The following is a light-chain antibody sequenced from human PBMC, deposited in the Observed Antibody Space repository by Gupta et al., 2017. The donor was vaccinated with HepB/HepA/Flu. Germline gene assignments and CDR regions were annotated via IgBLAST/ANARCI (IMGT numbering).Light chain of an antibody. CDR3: QQYNNWPPLT. CDR2: GAS. CDR1: QSVSNN. Sequence: ETVMTQSPAVLSVSPGQRVTLSCRASQSVSNNLAWYHQKPGQVPRLLIYGASTRATAIPARFSGSRSGTEFTLTISDRQPEDFAIYYCQQYNNWPPLTFGQGTRLEIK. V-gene: IGKV3-15*01. J-gene: IGKJ5*01.